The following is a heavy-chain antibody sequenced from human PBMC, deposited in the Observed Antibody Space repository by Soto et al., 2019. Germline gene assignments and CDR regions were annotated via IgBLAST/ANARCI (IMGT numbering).Heavy chain of an antibody. CDR3: ARALSSSPTITS. D-gene: IGHD6-13*01. V-gene: IGHV4-61*01. Sequence: SETLSLTCTVSGGSVSSGSYYWSWIRQPPGKGLEWIGYIYYSGSTNYNPSLKSRVTISVDTSKNQFSPKLSSVTAADTAVYYCARALSSSPTITSWGQGTLVTVSS. CDR1: GGSVSSGSYY. CDR2: IYYSGST. J-gene: IGHJ5*02.